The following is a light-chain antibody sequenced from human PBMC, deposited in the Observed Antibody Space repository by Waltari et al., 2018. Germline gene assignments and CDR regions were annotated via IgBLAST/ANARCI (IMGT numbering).Light chain of an antibody. CDR3: QSADTDFANHVL. J-gene: IGLJ2*01. CDR2: KDT. Sequence: SYDLTQPPSVSVSPGQTARITCSGNALPRLYSYWYQQKPGQAPLLLIYKDTQRASGNPERFSGSSSGTTVTLTISGVQAEDEADYYCQSADTDFANHVLFGGGTQLTVL. CDR1: ALPRLY. V-gene: IGLV3-25*03.